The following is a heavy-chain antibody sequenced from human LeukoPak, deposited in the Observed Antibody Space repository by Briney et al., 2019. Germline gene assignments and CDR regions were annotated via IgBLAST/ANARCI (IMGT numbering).Heavy chain of an antibody. D-gene: IGHD2-15*01. CDR2: FSYGGRSI. Sequence: GSLRLPCAGPGFRLSAFEMNWVRQAPGQGLEWSLHFSYGGRSIYYADSVQGRFTIYRDNAKNSLYLQMNNLRGEGTGVYYCARGSGYVLDYWTQGTLVTVSS. CDR1: GFRLSAFE. J-gene: IGHJ4*02. V-gene: IGHV3-48*03. CDR3: ARGSGYVLDY.